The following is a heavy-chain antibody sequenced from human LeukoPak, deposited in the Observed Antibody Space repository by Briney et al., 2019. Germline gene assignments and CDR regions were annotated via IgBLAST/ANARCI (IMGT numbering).Heavy chain of an antibody. V-gene: IGHV4-34*01. D-gene: IGHD3-22*01. CDR3: ARFPRDYTDDSSGYRDSFDY. Sequence: SETLSLTCTVSGGSISSYYWSWIRQPPGKGLEWIGEINHSGSTNYNPSLKSRVTISVDTSKNQFSLKLSSVTAADTAVYYCARFPRDYTDDSSGYRDSFDYWGQGTLVTVSS. CDR2: INHSGST. CDR1: GGSISSYY. J-gene: IGHJ4*02.